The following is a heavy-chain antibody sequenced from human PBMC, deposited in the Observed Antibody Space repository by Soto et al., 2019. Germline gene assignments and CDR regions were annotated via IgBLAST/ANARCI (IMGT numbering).Heavy chain of an antibody. V-gene: IGHV4-4*02. Sequence: QVQLQESGPGLVQPSGTLSLTCAVSGASVNTDDWWNWVRQPPGKGLEWIGEIYHGGTIYYNPSRKSRFTISLDKSKNQISLKLTSLTAADTAVYYCERDNQYSGTWSFDYWVKGALVTVSS. D-gene: IGHD1-26*01. CDR2: IYHGGTI. CDR1: GASVNTDDW. CDR3: ERDNQYSGTWSFDY. J-gene: IGHJ4*02.